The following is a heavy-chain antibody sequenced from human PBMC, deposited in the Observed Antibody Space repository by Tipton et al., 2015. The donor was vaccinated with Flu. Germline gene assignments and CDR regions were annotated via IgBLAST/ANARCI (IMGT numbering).Heavy chain of an antibody. V-gene: IGHV4-61*02. D-gene: IGHD3-10*01. CDR2: VYTSGST. Sequence: TLSLTCTVSGDSISSGTYYWSWIRQPAGKGPEWIGRVYTSGSTNYNPSLRSRVTISVDTSKNQFSLKLSSVTAADTAVYYCARDDGDYGLGSYHYYYGMDVWGQGTTVTVSS. CDR3: ARDDGDYGLGSYHYYYGMDV. J-gene: IGHJ6*02. CDR1: GDSISSGTYY.